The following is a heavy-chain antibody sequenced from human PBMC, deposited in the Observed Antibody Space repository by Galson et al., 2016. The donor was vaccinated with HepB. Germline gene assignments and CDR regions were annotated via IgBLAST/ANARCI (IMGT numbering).Heavy chain of an antibody. CDR3: ARSGTYTNRIGMDV. J-gene: IGHJ6*02. V-gene: IGHV3-13*01. CDR1: GFTFSTYD. D-gene: IGHD3-10*01. Sequence: SLRLSCAASGFTFSTYDIHWVRQAKGKGLEWVSGIGTKGGTYYLDSSKGRFTISSEDAKNSLLLQMNSLTAGAPAVYYCARSGTYTNRIGMDVWGQGTTVTVSS. CDR2: IGTKGGT.